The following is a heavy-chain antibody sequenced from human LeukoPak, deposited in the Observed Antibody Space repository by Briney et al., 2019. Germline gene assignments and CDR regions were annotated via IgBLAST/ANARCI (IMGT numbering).Heavy chain of an antibody. CDR3: ARHVVTVTTSIWFDP. CDR2: IYYSGST. D-gene: IGHD4-17*01. Sequence: PSETLSLTCTASGGSISSYYWSWIRQPPGKGLEWIGYIYYSGSTNYNPSLKGRVTISVDTSKNQFSLKLSSVTAADTAVYYCARHVVTVTTSIWFDPWGQGTLVTVSS. CDR1: GGSISSYY. V-gene: IGHV4-59*08. J-gene: IGHJ5*02.